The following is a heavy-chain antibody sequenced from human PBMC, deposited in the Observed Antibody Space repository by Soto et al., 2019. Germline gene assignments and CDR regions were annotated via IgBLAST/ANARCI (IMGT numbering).Heavy chain of an antibody. D-gene: IGHD4-4*01. Sequence: SVKVSCKASGGTFNSYSISWVRQAPGQGLEWMGGIIPIFGTANYAQKFQGRVTITADESTSTAYMELSSLRSEDTAVYYCARVPGFTVTTHFDYWGQGTLVTVSS. V-gene: IGHV1-69*13. CDR2: IIPIFGTA. CDR3: ARVPGFTVTTHFDY. J-gene: IGHJ4*02. CDR1: GGTFNSYS.